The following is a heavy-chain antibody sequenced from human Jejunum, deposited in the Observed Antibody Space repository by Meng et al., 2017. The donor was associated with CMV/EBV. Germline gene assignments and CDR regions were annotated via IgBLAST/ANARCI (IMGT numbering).Heavy chain of an antibody. CDR1: GAG. CDR2: IYWDDDK. J-gene: IGHJ4*02. D-gene: IGHD3-10*02. CDR3: AHRYLDCNATSCFVRGSFDY. Sequence: GAGVAWIRQSPGKSLEWLSLIYWDDDKRFSPSLNNRVTITKDTSKNQVVLTMTSLGPMDTATYYCAHRYLDCNATSCFVRGSFDYWGQGVQVTVSS. V-gene: IGHV2-5*02.